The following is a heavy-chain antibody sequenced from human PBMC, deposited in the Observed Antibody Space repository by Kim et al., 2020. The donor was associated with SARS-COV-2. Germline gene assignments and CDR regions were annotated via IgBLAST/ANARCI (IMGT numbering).Heavy chain of an antibody. V-gene: IGHV3-48*03. J-gene: IGHJ5*02. CDR1: GFTFSSFE. D-gene: IGHD6-19*01. CDR3: VRSLSGWYNSFDP. CDR2: VNSRGTSK. Sequence: GGSLRLSCIASGFTFSSFEMNWVRQAPGRGLEWVANVNSRGTSKYYGDSVKGRFTIASDNAVNSLYLQMNSLRAEDTAVYYGVRSLSGWYNSFDPWGQGTLVTVSS.